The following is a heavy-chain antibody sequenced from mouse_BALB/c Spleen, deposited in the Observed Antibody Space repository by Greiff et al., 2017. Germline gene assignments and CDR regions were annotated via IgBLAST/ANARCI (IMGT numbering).Heavy chain of an antibody. CDR3: ARDRGGDGAMDY. Sequence: DVHLVESGGGLVQPGGSLRLSCATSGFTFTDYYMSWVRQPPGKALEWLGFIRNKANGYTTEYSASVKGRFTISRDNSQSILYLQMNTLRAEDSATYYCARDRGGDGAMDYWGQGTSVTVSS. CDR1: GFTFTDYY. J-gene: IGHJ4*01. CDR2: IRNKANGYTT. V-gene: IGHV7-3*02.